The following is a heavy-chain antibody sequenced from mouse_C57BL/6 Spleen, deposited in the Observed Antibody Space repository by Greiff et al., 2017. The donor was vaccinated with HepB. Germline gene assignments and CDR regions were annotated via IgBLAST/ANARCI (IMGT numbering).Heavy chain of an antibody. CDR1: GYTFTSYW. CDR3: ARGGVTTVVATDYFDY. J-gene: IGHJ2*01. D-gene: IGHD1-1*01. Sequence: VQLQQPGTELVKPGASVKLSCKASGYTFTSYWMHWVKQRPGQGLEWIGNINPSNGGTNYNEKFKSKATLTVDKSSSTAYMQLSSLTSEYSAVYYCARGGVTTVVATDYFDYWGQGTTLTVSS. V-gene: IGHV1-53*01. CDR2: INPSNGGT.